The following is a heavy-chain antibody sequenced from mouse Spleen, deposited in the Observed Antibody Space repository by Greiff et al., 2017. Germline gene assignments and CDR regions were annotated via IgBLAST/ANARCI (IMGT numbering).Heavy chain of an antibody. D-gene: IGHD1-1*01. CDR1: GFNIKDDY. CDR3: TTGGSALAY. CDR2: IDPENGDT. J-gene: IGHJ3*01. V-gene: IGHV14-4*01. Sequence: VQLKQSGAELVRPGASVKLSCTASGFNIKDDYMHWVKQRPEQGLEWIGWIDPENGDTEYASKFQGKATITADTSSNTAYLQLSSLTSEDTAVYYCTTGGSALAYWGQGTLVTVSA.